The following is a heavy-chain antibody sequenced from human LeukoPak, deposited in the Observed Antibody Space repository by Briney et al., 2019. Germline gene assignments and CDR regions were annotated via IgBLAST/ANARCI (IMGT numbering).Heavy chain of an antibody. CDR2: IIPIFGTA. D-gene: IGHD5-12*01. CDR1: GGTFSTYA. Sequence: ASVKVSCKASGGTFSTYAISWVRQAPGQGLEWMGRIIPIFGTANYAQKFQGRVTITTDESTSTAYMELSSLRSEDTAVYYCATDDVVATRENWGQGTLVTVSS. CDR3: ATDDVVATREN. V-gene: IGHV1-69*05. J-gene: IGHJ4*02.